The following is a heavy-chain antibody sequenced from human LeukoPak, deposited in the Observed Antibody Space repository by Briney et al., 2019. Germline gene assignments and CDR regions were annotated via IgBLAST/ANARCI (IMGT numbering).Heavy chain of an antibody. CDR2: ISAYNGNT. Sequence: ASVKVSCKASGYTFTSYGISWVRQAPGQGLEWMGWISAYNGNTNYAQKLQGRVTMTTDTSTSTAYMELRSLRSDDTAVYYCARYLSSGSYYNPSWFDPWGQGTLVTVSS. CDR3: ARYLSSGSYYNPSWFDP. D-gene: IGHD3-10*01. CDR1: GYTFTSYG. J-gene: IGHJ5*02. V-gene: IGHV1-18*01.